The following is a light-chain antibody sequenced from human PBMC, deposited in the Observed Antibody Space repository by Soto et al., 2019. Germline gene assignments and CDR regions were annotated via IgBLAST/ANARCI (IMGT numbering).Light chain of an antibody. CDR1: SSDIGDNY. CDR3: SAYAGSNNFV. CDR2: EVS. Sequence: QSALTQPPSASGSPGQSVTISCTGTSSDIGDNYVSWYQQHPGKAPKLIIYEVSLRPSGVPDRFSGSKSGNTASLTVSGLQTEDEADYYCSAYAGSNNFVFGSGTKVTAL. V-gene: IGLV2-8*01. J-gene: IGLJ1*01.